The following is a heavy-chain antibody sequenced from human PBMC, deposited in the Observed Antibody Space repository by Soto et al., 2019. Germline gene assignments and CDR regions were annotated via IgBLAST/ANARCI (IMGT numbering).Heavy chain of an antibody. CDR3: AKAVVPGYCSGGSCYGYFDY. D-gene: IGHD2-15*01. V-gene: IGHV3-48*01. Sequence: RRLSCAASGFTFSSYSMDWVRQAPGKGLEWVSYISSSSSTIYYADSVKGRFTISRDNSKNTLYLQMNSLRAEDTAVYYCAKAVVPGYCSGGSCYGYFDYWGQGTLVTVSS. CDR2: ISSSSSTI. J-gene: IGHJ4*02. CDR1: GFTFSSYS.